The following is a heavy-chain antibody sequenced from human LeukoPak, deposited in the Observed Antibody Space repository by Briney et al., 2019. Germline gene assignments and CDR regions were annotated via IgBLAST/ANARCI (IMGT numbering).Heavy chain of an antibody. D-gene: IGHD6-19*01. CDR3: ASSKYSSGWYGDLDY. V-gene: IGHV5-51*01. J-gene: IGHJ4*02. CDR1: GYSFTSYW. Sequence: GESLKISCKGSGYSFTSYWIGWVRQMPGKGLEWMGIIYPGDSDTRYSPSFQGQVTISADKSISTAYLQWSSLKASDTAMYYCASSKYSSGWYGDLDYCGQGTLVTVSS. CDR2: IYPGDSDT.